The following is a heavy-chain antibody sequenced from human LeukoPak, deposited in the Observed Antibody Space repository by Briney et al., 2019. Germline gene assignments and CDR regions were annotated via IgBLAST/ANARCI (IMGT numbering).Heavy chain of an antibody. CDR2: IYYSGST. V-gene: IGHV4-39*01. J-gene: IGHJ4*02. Sequence: GSLRLSCAASGFTFSSYSMNWVRQAPGKGLEWIGSIYYSGSTYYNPSLKSRVTISVDTSKNQFSLKLSSVTAADTAVYYCARHEVGYGDYWGQGTLVTVSS. CDR3: ARHEVGYGDY. CDR1: GFTFSSYSMN. D-gene: IGHD5-12*01.